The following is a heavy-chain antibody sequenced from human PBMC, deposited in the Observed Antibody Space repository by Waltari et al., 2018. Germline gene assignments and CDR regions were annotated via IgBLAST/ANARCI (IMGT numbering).Heavy chain of an antibody. Sequence: EVQLVESGGGLVQPGGSLRLSCAASGFTFSSYWMHWVRQAPGKGLVWVSRINRDGSSTSYADSVKGRFTISRDNAKNTLYLQMNSLRAEDTAVYYCAHPTRSYWSFDIWGQGTMVTVSS. V-gene: IGHV3-74*01. CDR2: INRDGSST. J-gene: IGHJ3*02. D-gene: IGHD1-26*01. CDR1: GFTFSSYW. CDR3: AHPTRSYWSFDI.